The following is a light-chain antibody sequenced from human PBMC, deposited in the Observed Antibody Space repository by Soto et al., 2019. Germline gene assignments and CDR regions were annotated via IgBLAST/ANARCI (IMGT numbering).Light chain of an antibody. CDR3: QQYNSYSPRT. J-gene: IGKJ1*01. CDR2: KAS. V-gene: IGKV1-5*03. Sequence: DIQMTQSPSTLSASVGDRVTITCRASQSISSWLAWYQQKPGKAPKLLIYKASSLESGVPSRFSGSGSGTECTLTISSLQPDDSATYYCQQYNSYSPRTFGQGTKVEIK. CDR1: QSISSW.